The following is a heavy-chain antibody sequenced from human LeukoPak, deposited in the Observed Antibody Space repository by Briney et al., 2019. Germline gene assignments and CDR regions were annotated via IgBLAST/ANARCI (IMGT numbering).Heavy chain of an antibody. D-gene: IGHD3-10*01. Sequence: ASVKVSCKASGGTFSSYAISWVRQAPGQGLEWMGGIIPDTGGTNFAQKFQGRVTMAGDTSISTAYMELSRLTSDDTAVYYCARSPYDSGSYVSAPWGQGTQVTVSS. CDR1: GGTFSSYA. V-gene: IGHV1-2*02. CDR3: ARSPYDSGSYVSAP. J-gene: IGHJ5*02. CDR2: IIPDTGGT.